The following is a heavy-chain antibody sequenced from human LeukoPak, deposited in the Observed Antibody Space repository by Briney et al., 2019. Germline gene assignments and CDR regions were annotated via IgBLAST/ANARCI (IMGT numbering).Heavy chain of an antibody. CDR1: GGSISSYY. Sequence: SETLSLTCTVSGGSISSYYWSWIRQPPGKGLEWIGYIYYSGSTSYNPSLKSRVTISVDTSKEQFSLKLSSVTAADTAFYYCARYIVSYPHDAFDIWGQGTMVTVSS. CDR2: IYYSGST. V-gene: IGHV4-59*01. D-gene: IGHD1-26*01. CDR3: ARYIVSYPHDAFDI. J-gene: IGHJ3*02.